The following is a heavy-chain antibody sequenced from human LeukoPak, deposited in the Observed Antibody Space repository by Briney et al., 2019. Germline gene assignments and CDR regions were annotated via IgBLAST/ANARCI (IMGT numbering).Heavy chain of an antibody. CDR1: GGSFSGYY. D-gene: IGHD3-10*01. CDR3: ARGHFCGYYGSGSYDY. J-gene: IGHJ4*02. V-gene: IGHV4-34*01. CDR2: INHSGST. Sequence: SETLSLTCAVYGGSFSGYYWSWIRQPPGKGLEWIGEINHSGSTNYNPSLKSRVTISVDTSKNQFSLKLSSVTAADTAVYYCARGHFCGYYGSGSYDYWGQGTLVTVSS.